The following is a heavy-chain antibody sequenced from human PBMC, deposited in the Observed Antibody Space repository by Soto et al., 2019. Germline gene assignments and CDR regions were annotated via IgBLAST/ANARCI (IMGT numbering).Heavy chain of an antibody. Sequence: GGSLRLSCAASGFTFSSYAMHWVRQAPGKGLEWVAVISYDGSNKYYADSVKGRFTISRDNSKNTLYLQMNSLRAEDTAVYYCARGDYYGSSGSHDYWGQGTLVTVSS. CDR1: GFTFSSYA. J-gene: IGHJ4*02. CDR2: ISYDGSNK. CDR3: ARGDYYGSSGSHDY. D-gene: IGHD3-22*01. V-gene: IGHV3-30-3*01.